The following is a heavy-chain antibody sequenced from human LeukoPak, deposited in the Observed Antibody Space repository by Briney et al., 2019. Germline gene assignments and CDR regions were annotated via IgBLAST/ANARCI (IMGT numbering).Heavy chain of an antibody. CDR3: ASQYCTNGVCYREGRLNYFDY. CDR1: GGSISSSSYY. V-gene: IGHV4-39*01. D-gene: IGHD2-8*01. J-gene: IGHJ4*02. Sequence: PSETLSLTCTVSGGSISSSSYYWGWIRQPPGKGLEWIGSIYYSGSTYYNPSLKSRVTISVDTSKNQFSLKLSSVTAADTAVYYCASQYCTNGVCYREGRLNYFDYWGQGTLVTVSS. CDR2: IYYSGST.